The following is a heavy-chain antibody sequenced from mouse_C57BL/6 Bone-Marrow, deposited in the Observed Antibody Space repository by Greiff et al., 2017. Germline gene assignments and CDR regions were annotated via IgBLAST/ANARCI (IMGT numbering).Heavy chain of an antibody. CDR1: GFNIKDDY. J-gene: IGHJ3*01. CDR2: IDPENGDT. D-gene: IGHD2-4*01. Sequence: EVQLQQSGAELVRPGASVKLSCTASGFNIKDDYMHWVKQRPEQGLEWIGWIDPENGDTEYASKFQGKATITADTSSNTASLQLSSLTSEDTAVYYCTTVISAWFAYWGQGTLVTVSA. CDR3: TTVISAWFAY. V-gene: IGHV14-4*01.